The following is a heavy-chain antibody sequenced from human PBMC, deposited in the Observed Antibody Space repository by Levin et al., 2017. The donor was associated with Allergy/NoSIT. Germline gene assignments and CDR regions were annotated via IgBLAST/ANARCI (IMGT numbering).Heavy chain of an antibody. J-gene: IGHJ4*02. CDR1: GYTFSTSG. CDR2: LSAYNGNR. CDR3: ARGSSSGWTENGELLDY. V-gene: IGHV1-18*01. Sequence: PRASVKVSCKASGYTFSTSGISWVRQAPGQGLEWMGWLSAYNGNRNYAQKFQGRVTITTDTSTSTAYMELRSLGSDDTAVYYCARGSSSGWTENGELLDYWGQGTLVIVSS. D-gene: IGHD6-19*01.